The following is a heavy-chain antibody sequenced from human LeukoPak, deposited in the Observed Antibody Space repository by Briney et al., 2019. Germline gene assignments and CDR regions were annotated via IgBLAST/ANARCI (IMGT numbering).Heavy chain of an antibody. V-gene: IGHV1-18*01. CDR2: ISAYNGNT. D-gene: IGHD3-10*01. Sequence: ASVKVSCKASGYTFTSYGISWVRQAPGQGLEWMGWISAYNGNTNYAQKLQGRVTMTTDTSTSTAYMELRSLRSDDTAVYYCARVGGFMVRGVLGDDPWGQGTLVTVSS. CDR3: ARVGGFMVRGVLGDDP. CDR1: GYTFTSYG. J-gene: IGHJ5*02.